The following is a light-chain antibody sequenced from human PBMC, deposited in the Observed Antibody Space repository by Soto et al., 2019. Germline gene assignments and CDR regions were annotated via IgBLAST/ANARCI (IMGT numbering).Light chain of an antibody. CDR1: SSDVGGYTY. Sequence: QSALTQPASVSGSPGQSITISCTGSSSDVGGYTYVSWYQQHPGKAPKLIIYEVSNRPSGVSNRFSGSKSGNTASLTISGLQAEDEADYYCSSYTDSSTLVVFGGGTKLTVL. CDR3: SSYTDSSTLVV. CDR2: EVS. V-gene: IGLV2-14*01. J-gene: IGLJ3*02.